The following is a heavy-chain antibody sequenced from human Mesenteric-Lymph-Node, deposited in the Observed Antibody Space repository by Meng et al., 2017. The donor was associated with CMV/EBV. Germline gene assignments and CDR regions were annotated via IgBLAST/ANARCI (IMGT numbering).Heavy chain of an antibody. V-gene: IGHV3-23*01. CDR3: ARDRHYYDSSGCFDY. Sequence: ETLSLTCTVSGGSISSGGYYWSWVRQAPGKGLEWVSAISGSGGSTYYADSVKGRFTISRDNSKNTLYLQMNSLRAEDTAVYYCARDRHYYDSSGCFDYWGQGTLVTVSS. CDR2: ISGSGGST. J-gene: IGHJ4*02. D-gene: IGHD3-22*01. CDR1: GGSISSGGYY.